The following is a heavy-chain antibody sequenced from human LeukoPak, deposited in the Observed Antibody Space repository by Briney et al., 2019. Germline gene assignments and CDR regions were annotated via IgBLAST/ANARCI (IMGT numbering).Heavy chain of an antibody. D-gene: IGHD6-19*01. CDR1: GFTFSSYS. CDR3: ARVPSSGWFPLDY. V-gene: IGHV3-21*01. CDR2: ISSSSSYI. Sequence: GGSLRLSCAASGFTFSSYSMNWVRQAPGKGLEWVSSISSSSSYIYYADSVKGRFTISRDNAKNSLYPQMNSLRAEDTAVYYCARVPSSGWFPLDYWGQGTLVTVSS. J-gene: IGHJ4*02.